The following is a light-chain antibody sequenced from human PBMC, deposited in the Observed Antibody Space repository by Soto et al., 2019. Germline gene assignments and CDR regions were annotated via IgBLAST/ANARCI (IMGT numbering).Light chain of an antibody. Sequence: EIVLTQSPATRSLSPGERATLSGRVSQSISTYLAWYQQKPGQAPRLLIYDASQRATGIPSRFSGSGSGTDFTLTISSLEPEDVAVYYCQQRSKWPPPFGGGTKVEIK. CDR3: QQRSKWPPP. J-gene: IGKJ4*01. V-gene: IGKV3-11*01. CDR2: DAS. CDR1: QSISTY.